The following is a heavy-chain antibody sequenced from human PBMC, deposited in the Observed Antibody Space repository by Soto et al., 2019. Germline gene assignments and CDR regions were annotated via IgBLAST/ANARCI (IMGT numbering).Heavy chain of an antibody. J-gene: IGHJ4*02. CDR3: ARERQLXQYYFDY. D-gene: IGHD6-13*01. CDR1: GYTFTSYA. V-gene: IGHV1-3*01. CDR2: INAGNGNT. Sequence: ASVKVSCKASGYTFTSYAMHWVRQAPGQRLEWMGWINAGNGNTKYSQKFQGRVTITRDTSASTAYMELSSLRSEDTAVYYCARERQLXQYYFDYWGQGALVTVSS.